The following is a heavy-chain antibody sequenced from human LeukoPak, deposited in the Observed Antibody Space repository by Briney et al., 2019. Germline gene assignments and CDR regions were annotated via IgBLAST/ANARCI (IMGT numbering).Heavy chain of an antibody. V-gene: IGHV3-23*01. D-gene: IGHD2-2*02. J-gene: IGHJ5*02. CDR1: GFTFSSYA. CDR2: ISGSGGST. CDR3: AKTAPAAIYWFDP. Sequence: GRSLRLSCAASGFTFSSYAMTWVRQTPGKGLEWVSAISGSGGSTYYADSVKGRFTISRDNSKNSLYLQMNSLRAEDAAVYYCAKTAPAAIYWFDPWGQGTLVTVSS.